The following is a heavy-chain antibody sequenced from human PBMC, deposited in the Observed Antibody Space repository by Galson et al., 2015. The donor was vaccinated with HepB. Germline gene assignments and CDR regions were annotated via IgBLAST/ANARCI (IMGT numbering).Heavy chain of an antibody. J-gene: IGHJ4*02. CDR1: GGTFSNYA. V-gene: IGHV1-69*13. CDR3: ATLDIVVVPAAIGGGH. D-gene: IGHD2-2*03. Sequence: SVKVSCKASGGTFSNYAFSWVRQAPGQGLEWMGVIIPSFGTTKYPQKFQGRVTITADDSTTTVYMELNSLRSEDTASYFCATLDIVVVPAAIGGGHWGQGTLVSVSS. CDR2: IIPSFGTT.